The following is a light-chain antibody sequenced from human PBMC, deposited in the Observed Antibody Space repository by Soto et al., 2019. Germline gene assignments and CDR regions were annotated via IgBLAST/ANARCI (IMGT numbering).Light chain of an antibody. J-gene: IGKJ2*01. CDR1: QSVSNNY. CDR3: QQYGSSPPYT. Sequence: EVVLTQSPGTLSLSPGERATLSCRASQSVSNNYFAWYQQKPGQAPRLLLFGSSDRATGIPDRFSGSGSGTDFTLTISRLEPEDFAVYYCQQYGSSPPYTFGPGTKLEIK. V-gene: IGKV3-20*01. CDR2: GSS.